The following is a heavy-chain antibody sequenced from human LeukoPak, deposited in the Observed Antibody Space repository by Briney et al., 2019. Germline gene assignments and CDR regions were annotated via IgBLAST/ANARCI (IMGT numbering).Heavy chain of an antibody. D-gene: IGHD5-18*01. J-gene: IGHJ4*02. V-gene: IGHV3-23*01. CDR3: ARGGGTRIQLWLLHY. Sequence: GGSLRLSCAASGFTFSSYAMSWVRQAPGKGLEWVSIISGSGGSTYYADSVKGRFTISRDNAKNSLYLQMNSLRAEDTAVYYCARGGGTRIQLWLLHYWGQGTLVTVSS. CDR2: ISGSGGST. CDR1: GFTFSSYA.